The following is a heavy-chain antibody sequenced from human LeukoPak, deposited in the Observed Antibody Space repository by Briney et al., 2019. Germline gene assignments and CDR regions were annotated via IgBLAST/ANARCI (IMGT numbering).Heavy chain of an antibody. V-gene: IGHV3-21*01. CDR3: ARDIEDIVVVPAAQGTGFDP. CDR1: GSTFSSYS. Sequence: GGSLRLSCAASGSTFSSYSMNWVRQAPGKGLEWVSSISSSSSYIYYADSVKGRFTISRDNAKNSLYLQMNSLRAEDTAVYYCARDIEDIVVVPAAQGTGFDPWGQGTLVTVSS. D-gene: IGHD2-2*01. J-gene: IGHJ5*02. CDR2: ISSSSSYI.